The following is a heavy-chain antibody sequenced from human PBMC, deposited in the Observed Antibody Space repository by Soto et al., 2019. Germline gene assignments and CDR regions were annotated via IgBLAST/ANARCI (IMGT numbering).Heavy chain of an antibody. D-gene: IGHD2-8*01. Sequence: ASVKVSCKASGGTLSSYAISWVRQAPGQGLEWMGGIIPIFGTANYAQKFQGRVTITADESTSTAYMELSSLRSEDTAVYYCASPSMVYAKYYYYSGMDVWGQGTTVTVSS. CDR2: IIPIFGTA. V-gene: IGHV1-69*13. CDR3: ASPSMVYAKYYYYSGMDV. CDR1: GGTLSSYA. J-gene: IGHJ6*02.